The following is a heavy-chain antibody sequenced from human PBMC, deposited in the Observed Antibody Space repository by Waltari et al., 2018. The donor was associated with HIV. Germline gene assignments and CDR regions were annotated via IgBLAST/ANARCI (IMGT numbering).Heavy chain of an antibody. Sequence: EVQLVESGGGLVQPGGSLRLSCAASGFTFSSYWLSLVRLAPGKGLEWVANIKQDGSEKYYVDSVNGRFTISRDNAENSLYLQMNSLRAEDTAVYYCARGGFYGSGSKVNWGQGTLVTVSS. CDR1: GFTFSSYW. J-gene: IGHJ4*02. V-gene: IGHV3-7*04. D-gene: IGHD3-10*01. CDR2: IKQDGSEK. CDR3: ARGGFYGSGSKVN.